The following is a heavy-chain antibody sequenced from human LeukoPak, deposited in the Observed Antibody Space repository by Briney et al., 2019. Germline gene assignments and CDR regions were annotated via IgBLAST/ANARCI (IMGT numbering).Heavy chain of an antibody. CDR3: ARVSVCPRWHFDY. CDR2: ISTDGRTA. J-gene: IGHJ4*02. CDR1: GFTFSSHC. V-gene: IGHV3-74*03. Sequence: GGSLRLSCAASGFTFSSHCMHWVRQAPGKGLVGVSRISTDGRTATYADSLKGRFTISRDNARNTLFLQMNSLRAEDTAVYLCARVSVCPRWHFDYWGQGTLVTVSS. D-gene: IGHD5/OR15-5a*01.